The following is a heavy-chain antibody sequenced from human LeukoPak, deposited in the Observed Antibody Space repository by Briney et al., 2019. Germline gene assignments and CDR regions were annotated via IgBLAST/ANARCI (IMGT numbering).Heavy chain of an antibody. Sequence: GGSLRLSCTASGFTFGDYAMSWFRQAPGKGLEWVGFIRSKAYGGTTEYAASVKGRFTISRDDSKSIAYLQMNSLKTEDTAVYYCTRDEGPYYDILTGYLQGFDPWGQGTLVTVSS. CDR2: IRSKAYGGTT. CDR1: GFTFGDYA. D-gene: IGHD3-9*01. V-gene: IGHV3-49*03. CDR3: TRDEGPYYDILTGYLQGFDP. J-gene: IGHJ5*02.